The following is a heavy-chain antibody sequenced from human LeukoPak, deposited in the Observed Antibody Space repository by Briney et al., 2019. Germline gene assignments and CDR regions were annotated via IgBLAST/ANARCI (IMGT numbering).Heavy chain of an antibody. D-gene: IGHD5-18*01. CDR1: GGSISSGSYY. Sequence: SQTLSLTCTVSGGSISSGSYYWSWIRQPAGKGLEWIGRIYTSGSTNYNPSLKSRVTISVDTSKNQFSLKLSSVTAADTAVYYRARGMEYSYGQYYFDYWGQGTLVTVSS. CDR3: ARGMEYSYGQYYFDY. V-gene: IGHV4-61*02. CDR2: IYTSGST. J-gene: IGHJ4*02.